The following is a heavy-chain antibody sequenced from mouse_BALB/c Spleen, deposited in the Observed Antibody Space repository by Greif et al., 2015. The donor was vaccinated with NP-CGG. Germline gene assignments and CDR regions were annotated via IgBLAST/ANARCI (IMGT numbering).Heavy chain of an antibody. J-gene: IGHJ4*01. CDR3: ARVSYYAMDY. V-gene: IGHV2-9*02. CDR2: IWAGGST. Sequence: QVQLKESGPGLVAPSHSLSITCTVSGFSLTSYGVHWVRQPPGKGLEWLGVIWAGGSTNYNSALMSRLSISKDNSKSQVFLKMNSLQTDDTAMYYCARVSYYAMDYWGQGTSVTVSS. CDR1: GFSLTSYG.